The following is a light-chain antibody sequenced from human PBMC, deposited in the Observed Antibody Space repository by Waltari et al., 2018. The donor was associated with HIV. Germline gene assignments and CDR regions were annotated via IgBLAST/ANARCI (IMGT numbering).Light chain of an antibody. Sequence: APKLTQSPSSLSASVGESVPSPCRSGRDIKNDLGWYQQRPGAAPRLLIFAASRLQSGVSSRFSGSGSGTEFTLTISSLQPEDFATYYCFQNYFYPRTFGQGTRVEV. CDR1: RDIKND. J-gene: IGKJ1*01. V-gene: IGKV1-6*01. CDR3: FQNYFYPRT. CDR2: AAS.